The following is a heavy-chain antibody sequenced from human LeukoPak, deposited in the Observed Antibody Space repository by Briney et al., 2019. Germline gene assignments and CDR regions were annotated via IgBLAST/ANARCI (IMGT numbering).Heavy chain of an antibody. J-gene: IGHJ4*02. V-gene: IGHV3-48*03. D-gene: IGHD3-10*01. CDR2: ISSSGSTI. Sequence: PGGSLRLSCAASGFTFSSYEMNWVRQAPGKGLEWVSYISSSGSTIYYADPVKGRFTISRDNSKNTVSLQMNSLRAEDTAVYYCAKSVYHSGNYWGQGTLVTVSS. CDR3: AKSVYHSGNY. CDR1: GFTFSSYE.